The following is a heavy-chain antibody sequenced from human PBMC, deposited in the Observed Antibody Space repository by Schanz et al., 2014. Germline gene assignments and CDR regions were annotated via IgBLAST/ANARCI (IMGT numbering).Heavy chain of an antibody. J-gene: IGHJ4*02. CDR2: IYTSGST. CDR1: GGSISTYY. CDR3: ARYTGAYFDY. V-gene: IGHV4-4*07. D-gene: IGHD1-26*01. Sequence: QVQLQESGPGLVKPSETLSLTCTVSGGSISTYYWSWIRQPAGKGLEWIGRIYTSGSTNYNPSLKSRATMSVDPPKNQFSAGQTSLSAADTAVYYCARYTGAYFDYWGQGTLVTVSS.